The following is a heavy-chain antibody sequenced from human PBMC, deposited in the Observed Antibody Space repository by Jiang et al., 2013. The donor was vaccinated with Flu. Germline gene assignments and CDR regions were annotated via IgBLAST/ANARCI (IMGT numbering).Heavy chain of an antibody. V-gene: IGHV3-33*01. D-gene: IGHD5-18*01. J-gene: IGHJ6*02. Sequence: VQLLESGGGVVQPGRSLRLSCAASGFTFSSYGMHWVRQAPGKGLEWVAVIWYDGSNKYYADSVKGRFTISRDNSKNTLYLQMNSLRAEDTAVYYCAGPRDTAMVRYYYYGMDVWGQGTTVTVSS. CDR2: IWYDGSNK. CDR3: AGPRDTAMVRYYYYGMDV. CDR1: GFTFSSYG.